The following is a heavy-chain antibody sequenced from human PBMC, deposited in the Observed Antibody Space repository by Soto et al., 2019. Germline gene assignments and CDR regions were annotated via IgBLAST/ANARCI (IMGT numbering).Heavy chain of an antibody. V-gene: IGHV4-31*03. CDR1: GGSISSGCYY. D-gene: IGHD2-2*01. CDR2: IYYSGST. Sequence: QVQLQESGPGLVKPSQTLSLTCTVSGGSISSGCYYWRWIRQHPGKGLEWIGYIYYSGSTYYNPALKSRVTISVDTSKNQFSLKLMSVTAADTAVYYCARDYRATYAAYYYCGMDVWGQGTTVTVSS. CDR3: ARDYRATYAAYYYCGMDV. J-gene: IGHJ6*02.